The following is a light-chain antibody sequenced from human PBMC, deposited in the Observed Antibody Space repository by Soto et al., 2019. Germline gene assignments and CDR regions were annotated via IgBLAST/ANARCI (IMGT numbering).Light chain of an antibody. Sequence: QLVLTQSPSASASLGASVKLTCTLSSGHSSDANAWHQQQQEKGPRYLMKLNSDGSHSKGDGIPDRFSCSSSGAEPYLTIASLQAEDEADYYCQTWGTGIKVFGGGTKLTVL. CDR2: LNSDGSH. CDR3: QTWGTGIKV. V-gene: IGLV4-69*01. J-gene: IGLJ2*01. CDR1: SGHSSDA.